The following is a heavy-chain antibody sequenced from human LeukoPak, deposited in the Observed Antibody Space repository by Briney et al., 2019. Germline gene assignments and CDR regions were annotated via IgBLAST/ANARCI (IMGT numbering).Heavy chain of an antibody. CDR1: RFTFDDYA. V-gene: IGHV3-43*02. D-gene: IGHD2-21*01. CDR2: ISGDGGST. Sequence: GGSLRLSCTASRFTFDDYAMHWVRQAPGKGLEWVSLISGDGGSTYYADSVKGRFTISRDNSKNSLYLQMNSLRTEDTGLYYCAKDRHCAPSPLDAFDIWGQGTMVTVSS. CDR3: AKDRHCAPSPLDAFDI. J-gene: IGHJ3*02.